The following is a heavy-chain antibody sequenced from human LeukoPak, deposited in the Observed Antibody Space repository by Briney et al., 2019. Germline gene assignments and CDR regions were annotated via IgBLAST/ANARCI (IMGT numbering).Heavy chain of an antibody. V-gene: IGHV4-34*01. CDR1: GGSFSGYY. Sequence: KPSETLSLTCAVYGGSFSGYYWSWIRQPPGKGLEWIGEINHSGSTNYNPSLKSRVTISVDTSKNQFSLKLSSVTAADTAVYYCARDGSRSYPLAFDIWGQGTMVTVSS. CDR3: ARDGSRSYPLAFDI. D-gene: IGHD3-10*01. J-gene: IGHJ3*02. CDR2: INHSGST.